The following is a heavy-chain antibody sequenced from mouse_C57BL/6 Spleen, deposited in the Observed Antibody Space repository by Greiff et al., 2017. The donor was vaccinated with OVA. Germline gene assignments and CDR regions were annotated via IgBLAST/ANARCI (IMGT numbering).Heavy chain of an antibody. Sequence: VQLQQSGAELVMPGASVKLSCKASGYTFTSYWMHWVKQRPGQGLEWIGEIDPSDSYTNYNQKFKGKSTLTVDKSSSTAYMQLSSLTSEDSAVYYCARGTGRAMDYWGQGTSVTVSS. V-gene: IGHV1-69*01. D-gene: IGHD4-1*01. CDR2: IDPSDSYT. CDR3: ARGTGRAMDY. J-gene: IGHJ4*01. CDR1: GYTFTSYW.